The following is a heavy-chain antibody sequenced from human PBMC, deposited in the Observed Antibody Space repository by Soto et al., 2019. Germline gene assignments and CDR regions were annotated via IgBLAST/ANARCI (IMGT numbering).Heavy chain of an antibody. CDR2: ISYDGSNK. V-gene: IGHV3-30-3*01. D-gene: IGHD3-22*01. CDR3: ARDTYYDSSGADTII. J-gene: IGHJ3*02. CDR1: GFTFSSYA. Sequence: QVQLVESGGGVVQPGRSLRLSCAASGFTFSSYAMHWVRQAPGKGLEWVAVISYDGSNKYYADSVKGRFTISRDNSKNTLYLQMNSLRAEDTAVYYCARDTYYDSSGADTIIWGQGTMVTVSS.